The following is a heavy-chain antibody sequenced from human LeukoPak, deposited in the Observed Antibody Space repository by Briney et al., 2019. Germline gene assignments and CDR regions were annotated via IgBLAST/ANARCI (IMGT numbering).Heavy chain of an antibody. CDR2: ISSSSSYI. CDR3: ARGYCSSTSRYPYYFDY. V-gene: IGHV3-21*01. D-gene: IGHD2-2*01. Sequence: GGSLRLSCAASGFTFSSYSMNWVRQAPGKGLEWVSSISSSSSYIYYADSVKGRFTISRDNAKNSLYLQMNSLRAEDTAVYYCARGYCSSTSRYPYYFDYWGQGTLVTVSS. CDR1: GFTFSSYS. J-gene: IGHJ4*02.